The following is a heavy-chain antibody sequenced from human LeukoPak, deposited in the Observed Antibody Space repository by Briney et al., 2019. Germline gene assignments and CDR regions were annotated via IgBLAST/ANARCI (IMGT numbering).Heavy chain of an antibody. J-gene: IGHJ4*02. V-gene: IGHV1-69*05. D-gene: IGHD2-2*01. Sequence: SVKVSCKASGGTFSSYAISWVRQAPGQGLEWMGGSIPSFGTANYAQKFQGRVTITTDESTSTAYMELSSLRSEDTAVYYCARVYCSSTSCYPEEYYFDYWGQGTLVTVSS. CDR1: GGTFSSYA. CDR3: ARVYCSSTSCYPEEYYFDY. CDR2: SIPSFGTA.